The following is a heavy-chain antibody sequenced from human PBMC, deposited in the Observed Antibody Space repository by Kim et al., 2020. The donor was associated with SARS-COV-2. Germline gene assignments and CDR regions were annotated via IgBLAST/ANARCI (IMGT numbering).Heavy chain of an antibody. CDR3: ARVGTYYDFWSGYYPLMDV. V-gene: IGHV1-2*02. J-gene: IGHJ6*02. D-gene: IGHD3-3*01. CDR1: GYTFTGYY. Sequence: ASVKVSCKASGYTFTGYYMHWVRQAPGQGLEWMGWINPNSGGTNYAQKFQGRVTMTRDTSISTAYMELSRLRSDDTAVYYCARVGTYYDFWSGYYPLMDVWGQGTTVTVSS. CDR2: INPNSGGT.